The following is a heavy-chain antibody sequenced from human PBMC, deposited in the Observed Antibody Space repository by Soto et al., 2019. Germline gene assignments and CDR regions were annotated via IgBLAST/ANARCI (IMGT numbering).Heavy chain of an antibody. Sequence: EVQLVESGGGLVQPGGSLRLSCAASGFTFSSYWMHWVRQAPGKGLVWVSRINSDGSSTSYADSVKGRFTISRDNAKNTLYLQMNRLRAEDTAVYYCASDRRVWYYYDRSGGDWYFDLWGRGTLVTVSS. CDR3: ASDRRVWYYYDRSGGDWYFDL. V-gene: IGHV3-74*01. CDR2: INSDGSST. J-gene: IGHJ2*01. CDR1: GFTFSSYW. D-gene: IGHD3-22*01.